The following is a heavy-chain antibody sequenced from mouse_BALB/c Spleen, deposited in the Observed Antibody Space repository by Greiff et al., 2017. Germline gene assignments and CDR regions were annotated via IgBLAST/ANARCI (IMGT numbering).Heavy chain of an antibody. J-gene: IGHJ4*01. CDR3: ARRRYGNYEGAMDY. CDR1: GYAFSSSW. CDR2: IYPGDGDT. Sequence: VQLQESGPELVKPGASVKISCKASGYAFSSSWMNWVKQRPGQGLEWIGRIYPGDGDTNYNGKFKGKATLTADKSSSTAYMQLSSLTSVDSAVYFCARRRYGNYEGAMDYWGQGTSVTVSS. D-gene: IGHD2-10*02. V-gene: IGHV1-82*01.